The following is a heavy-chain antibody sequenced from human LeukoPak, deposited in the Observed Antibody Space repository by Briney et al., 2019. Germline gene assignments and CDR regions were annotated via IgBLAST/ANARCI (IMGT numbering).Heavy chain of an antibody. V-gene: IGHV3-48*04. CDR3: ARDTNAGPDYSGYDYFDC. Sequence: GGSLRLSCAASGFTFSSYSMNWVRQAPGKGLEWVSYISSSSSTIYYADSVKGRFTISRDNAKNSLYLQMNSLRAEDTAVYYCARDTNAGPDYSGYDYFDCWGQGTLVTVSS. J-gene: IGHJ4*02. CDR1: GFTFSSYS. D-gene: IGHD5-12*01. CDR2: ISSSSSTI.